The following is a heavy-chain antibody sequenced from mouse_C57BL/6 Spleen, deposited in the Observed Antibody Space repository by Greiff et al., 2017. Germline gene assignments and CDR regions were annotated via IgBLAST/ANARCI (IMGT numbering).Heavy chain of an antibody. Sequence: QVQLKESGAELVRPGASVKLSCKASGYTFTDYYINWVKQRPGQGLEWIARIYPGSGKTSYNEKFKGKATLTAEKYSSTAYMQLSSLPSEDSAVYFCARDYYGSSYEYYFDYWGQGTTLTVSS. CDR1: GYTFTDYY. V-gene: IGHV1-76*01. D-gene: IGHD1-1*01. CDR2: IYPGSGKT. CDR3: ARDYYGSSYEYYFDY. J-gene: IGHJ2*01.